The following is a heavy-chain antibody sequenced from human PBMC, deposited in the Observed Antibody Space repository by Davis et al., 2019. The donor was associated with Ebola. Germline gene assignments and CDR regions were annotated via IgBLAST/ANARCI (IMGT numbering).Heavy chain of an antibody. V-gene: IGHV3-9*01. CDR1: GFTFDDYA. D-gene: IGHD3-16*02. CDR3: ARDNDYIWGSYRYDY. CDR2: ISWNSGSI. Sequence: LSLTCAASGFTFDDYAMHWVRQAPGKGLEWVSGISWNSGSIGYADSVKGRFTISRDNAKNSLYLQMNSLRAEDTAVYYCARDNDYIWGSYRYDYWGQGTLVTVSS. J-gene: IGHJ4*02.